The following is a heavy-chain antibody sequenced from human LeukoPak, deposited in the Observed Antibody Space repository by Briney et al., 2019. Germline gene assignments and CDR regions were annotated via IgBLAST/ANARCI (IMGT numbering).Heavy chain of an antibody. Sequence: SETLSLTCTVSGDSIIGYYWSWIRQPPGKGLEWIGYIHYSGSTNYNPSLQSRVTISVDTSRSHFSLKLSSATAADTAVYYCARGERRGPDFWGQGTLVTVSS. D-gene: IGHD1-1*01. CDR1: GDSIIGYY. CDR2: IHYSGST. V-gene: IGHV4-59*01. CDR3: ARGERRGPDF. J-gene: IGHJ4*02.